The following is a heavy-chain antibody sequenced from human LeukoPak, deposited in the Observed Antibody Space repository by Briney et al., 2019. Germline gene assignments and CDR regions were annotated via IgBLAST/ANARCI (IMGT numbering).Heavy chain of an antibody. J-gene: IGHJ4*02. CDR3: AREDSSSWYSVDY. CDR2: MNPNSGNT. D-gene: IGHD6-13*01. V-gene: IGHV1-8*01. CDR1: GYTFTSYD. Sequence: ASVKVSCKASGYTFTSYDINLVRQATGQGLEWMGWMNPNSGNTGYAQKFQGRVTMTRNTSISTAYMELSSLRSEDTAVYYCAREDSSSWYSVDYWGQGTLVTVSS.